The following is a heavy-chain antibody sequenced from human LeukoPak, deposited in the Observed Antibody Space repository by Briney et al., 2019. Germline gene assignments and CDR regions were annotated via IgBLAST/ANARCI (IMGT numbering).Heavy chain of an antibody. CDR2: ISGTSDST. Sequence: GGSLRLSCAASGFTFSSYAMSWVRQAPGKGLEWVSTISGTSDSTYYADSVKGRFTISRDDSKNTLYLLMNSLRADNTAVYYCARGYPFLHYWGQGTLVTVSS. J-gene: IGHJ4*02. V-gene: IGHV3-23*01. CDR1: GFTFSSYA. CDR3: ARGYPFLHY. D-gene: IGHD6-13*01.